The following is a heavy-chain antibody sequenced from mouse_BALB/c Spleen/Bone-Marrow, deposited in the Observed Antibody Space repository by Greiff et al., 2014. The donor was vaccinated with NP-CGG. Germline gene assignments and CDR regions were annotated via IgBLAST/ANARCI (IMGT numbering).Heavy chain of an antibody. CDR2: IYPGSGST. CDR1: GYTFTDYV. V-gene: IGHV1-77*01. CDR3: ARSPNWDPYYAVDS. J-gene: IGHJ4*01. D-gene: IGHD4-1*01. Sequence: QVQLKESGPELVKPGASVKMSCKASGYTFTDYVISWVKQRTGQGLEWIGEIYPGSGSTYSNEKFKGKATLTADKSSNTAYMQLSSQTSEDSAVYFCARSPNWDPYYAVDSWGQGTSVTVSS.